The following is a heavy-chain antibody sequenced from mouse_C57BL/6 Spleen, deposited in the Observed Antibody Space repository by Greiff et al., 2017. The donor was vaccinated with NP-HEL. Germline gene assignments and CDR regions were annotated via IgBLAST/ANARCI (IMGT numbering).Heavy chain of an antibody. Sequence: EVKVEESGGGLVKPGGSLKLSCAASGFTFSDYGMHWVRQAPEKGLEWVAYISSGSSTIYYADTVKGRFTISRDNAKNTLFLQMTSLRSEDTAMYYCARGSYGNYDYYAMDYWGQGTSVTVSS. CDR1: GFTFSDYG. CDR2: ISSGSSTI. J-gene: IGHJ4*01. V-gene: IGHV5-17*01. CDR3: ARGSYGNYDYYAMDY. D-gene: IGHD2-1*01.